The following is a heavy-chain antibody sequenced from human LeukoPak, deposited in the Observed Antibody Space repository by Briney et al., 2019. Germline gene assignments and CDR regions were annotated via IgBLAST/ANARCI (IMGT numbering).Heavy chain of an antibody. V-gene: IGHV3-43D*03. J-gene: IGHJ4*02. Sequence: GGSLRLSCAASGFTFDDYAMHWVRQAPGKGLEWVALISWDGGSTHYADSVKGRFTISRDNSKNSLYLQVNSLRAEDTALYYCAKNIRGSTSWYGLDYWGQGTLVTVSS. D-gene: IGHD6-13*01. CDR1: GFTFDDYA. CDR3: AKNIRGSTSWYGLDY. CDR2: ISWDGGST.